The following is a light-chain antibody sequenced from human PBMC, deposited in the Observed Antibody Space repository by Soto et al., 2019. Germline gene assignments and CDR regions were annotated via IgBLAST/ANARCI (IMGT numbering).Light chain of an antibody. CDR3: QQSYSTPRT. CDR1: QSISTY. V-gene: IGKV1-39*01. CDR2: AVS. J-gene: IGKJ1*01. Sequence: DIQMTQSPSSLSASVGDRVTITCRASQSISTYLNWYQQRPGKAPKFLIYAVSTLQSGVPSRFSGSGSGTHFTLTISSLQPEDFATYYCQQSYSTPRTFGQGTKGEIK.